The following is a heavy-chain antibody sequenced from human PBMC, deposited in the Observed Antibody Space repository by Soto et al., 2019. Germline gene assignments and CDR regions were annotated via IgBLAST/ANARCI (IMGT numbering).Heavy chain of an antibody. J-gene: IGHJ4*02. CDR3: ARYNAASGTYYFDY. D-gene: IGHD6-13*01. Sequence: SETLSLTCAVSGGSISSGGYSWSWIRQPPGKGLEWIGYIYHSGSTYYNPSLKSRVTISVDTSKNQFSLKLNSVTAADTAVYYCARYNAASGTYYFDYWGQGTLVTVSS. CDR2: IYHSGST. V-gene: IGHV4-30-2*01. CDR1: GGSISSGGYS.